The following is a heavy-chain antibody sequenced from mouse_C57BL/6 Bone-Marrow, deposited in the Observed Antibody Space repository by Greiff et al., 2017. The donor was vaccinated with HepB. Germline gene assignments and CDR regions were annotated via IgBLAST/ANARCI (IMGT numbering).Heavy chain of an antibody. V-gene: IGHV2-2*01. Sequence: VKLVESGPGLVQPSQSLSITCTVSGFSLTSYGVHWVRQSPGKGLEWLGVIWSGGSTDYNAAFISRLSISKDNSKSQVFFKMNSLQADDTAIYYCARDLRDGPGFAYWGQGTLVTVSA. CDR1: GFSLTSYG. D-gene: IGHD2-3*01. CDR3: ARDLRDGPGFAY. CDR2: IWSGGST. J-gene: IGHJ3*01.